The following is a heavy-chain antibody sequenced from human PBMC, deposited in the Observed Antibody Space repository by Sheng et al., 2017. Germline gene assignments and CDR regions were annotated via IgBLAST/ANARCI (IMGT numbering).Heavy chain of an antibody. CDR2: IYHSGST. Sequence: QVQLQESGPGLVKPSETLSLTCAVSGYSISSGYYWGWIRQPPGKWLEWIGSIYHSGSTYYNPSLKSRVTISVDTSKNQFSLKLSSVTAADTAVYYCARAPMTTVTLFDYWGQGTLVTVSS. D-gene: IGHD4-17*01. CDR1: GYSISSGYY. V-gene: IGHV4-38-2*01. CDR3: ARAPMTTVTLFDY. J-gene: IGHJ4*02.